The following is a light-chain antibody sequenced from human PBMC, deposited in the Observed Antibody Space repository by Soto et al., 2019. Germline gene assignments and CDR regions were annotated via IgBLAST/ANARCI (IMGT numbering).Light chain of an antibody. J-gene: IGLJ2*01. V-gene: IGLV7-43*01. Sequence: QAVVTQEPSLTVSPGGTVTLTCASSTGAVTSGYYPNWFQQKPGQSPRALIYSTSNKHPWTPARFSGSLLGGKAALTLSGVQHEDEAEYYCLLYYGGAVVFGGGTKLTV. CDR3: LLYYGGAVV. CDR2: STS. CDR1: TGAVTSGYY.